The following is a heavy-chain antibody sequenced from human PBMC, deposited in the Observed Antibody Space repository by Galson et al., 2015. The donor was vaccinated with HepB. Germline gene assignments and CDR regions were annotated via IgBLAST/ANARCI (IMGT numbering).Heavy chain of an antibody. J-gene: IGHJ6*02. V-gene: IGHV1-58*02. CDR1: GFTFTSSA. CDR3: AASAPVLRYFDWSTDYYYYYGMDV. Sequence: SVKVSCKASGFTFTSSAMQWVRQARGQRLEWIGWIVVGSGNTNYAQKFQERVTITRDMSTSTAYMELSSLRSEDTAVYYCAASAPVLRYFDWSTDYYYYYGMDVWGQGTTVTVSS. CDR2: IVVGSGNT. D-gene: IGHD3-9*01.